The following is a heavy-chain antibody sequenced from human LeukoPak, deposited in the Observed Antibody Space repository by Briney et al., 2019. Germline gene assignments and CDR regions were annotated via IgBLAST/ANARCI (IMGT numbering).Heavy chain of an antibody. J-gene: IGHJ4*02. Sequence: ASVKVSCKASGYTFTSYYMHWVRQAPGQGLEWMGIINPSGGSPSYAQKFQGRVTMTRDTSTSTVYMELSRLISEDTAVYYCARPIRAYSYGYDYWGQGTLVTVSS. CDR2: INPSGGSP. D-gene: IGHD5-18*01. CDR3: ARPIRAYSYGYDY. CDR1: GYTFTSYY. V-gene: IGHV1-46*01.